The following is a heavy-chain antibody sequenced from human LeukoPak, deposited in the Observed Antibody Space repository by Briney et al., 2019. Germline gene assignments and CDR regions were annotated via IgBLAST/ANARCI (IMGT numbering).Heavy chain of an antibody. D-gene: IGHD3-22*01. CDR2: TYYSGST. V-gene: IGHV4-31*03. CDR1: GGSISSGGYY. J-gene: IGHJ4*02. Sequence: SQTLSLTCTVSGGSISSGGYYWSWIRQHPGKGLEWFGYTYYSGSTYYNPSLKSRVTISVDTSKNQFSLKLSSVTAADTAVYYCARRYYDSSGYLYFDYWGQGTLVTVSS. CDR3: ARRYYDSSGYLYFDY.